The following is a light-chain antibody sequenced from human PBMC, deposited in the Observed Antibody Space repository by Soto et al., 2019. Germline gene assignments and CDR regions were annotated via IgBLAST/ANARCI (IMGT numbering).Light chain of an antibody. CDR2: DAS. CDR1: QSVSSY. V-gene: IGKV3-11*01. CDR3: QQRSNWPPG. Sequence: EIVLTQSPATLSLSPGERATLSCRASQSVSSYLAWHQQKPGQAPRLLIYDASNRATGIPARFSGSGSGTDFTLTISSLEPEDFAVYYCQQRSNWPPGFGQGTRLEIK. J-gene: IGKJ5*01.